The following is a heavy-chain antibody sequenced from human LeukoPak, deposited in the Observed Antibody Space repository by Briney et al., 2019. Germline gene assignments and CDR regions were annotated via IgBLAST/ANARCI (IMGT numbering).Heavy chain of an antibody. CDR3: ARNSYGSGTYNFDY. D-gene: IGHD3-10*01. CDR2: ISTGGSTI. CDR1: GFTLSTYT. Sequence: GGSLRLSCAASGFTLSTYTMNWVRQAPGKGLEWVSYISTGGSTIYYADSVKGRFTVSRDNAKNSLYLQMNSLRAEDTAVYYCARNSYGSGTYNFDYWGPGTLVTVSS. V-gene: IGHV3-48*01. J-gene: IGHJ4*02.